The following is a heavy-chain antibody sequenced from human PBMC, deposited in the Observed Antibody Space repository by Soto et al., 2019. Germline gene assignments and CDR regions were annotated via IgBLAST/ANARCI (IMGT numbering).Heavy chain of an antibody. CDR1: GGTFSSYA. J-gene: IGHJ6*02. CDR2: IIPIFGTA. D-gene: IGHD1-20*01. CDR3: ARDLRNNWNGRYYYYGMDV. V-gene: IGHV1-69*13. Sequence: SVKVSCKASGGTFSSYAISWVRQAPGQGLEWMGGIIPIFGTANYAQKFQGRVTITADESTSTAYMELSSLRSEDTAVYYCARDLRNNWNGRYYYYGMDVWGQGTTVTVSS.